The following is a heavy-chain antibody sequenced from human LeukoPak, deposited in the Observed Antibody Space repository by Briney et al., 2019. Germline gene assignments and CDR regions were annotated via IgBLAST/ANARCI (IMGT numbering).Heavy chain of an antibody. CDR1: GFTFSSYW. V-gene: IGHV3-7*01. D-gene: IGHD6-19*01. Sequence: PGGSLRLSCAASGFTFSSYWMSWVRQAPGKGLEWVANIKQDGSEKYCADSVKGRFTISRDNAKNSLYLQMNSLRAEDTAVYYCARGVSSGWWGLFDYWGQGTLVTVSS. J-gene: IGHJ4*02. CDR2: IKQDGSEK. CDR3: ARGVSSGWWGLFDY.